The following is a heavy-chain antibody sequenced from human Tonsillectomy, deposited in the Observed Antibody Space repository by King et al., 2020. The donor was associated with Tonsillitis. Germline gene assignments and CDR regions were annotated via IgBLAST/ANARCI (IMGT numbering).Heavy chain of an antibody. J-gene: IGHJ4*02. CDR1: GFSFSDHD. CDR3: FRWERGSPRD. V-gene: IGHV3-72*01. D-gene: IGHD1-1*01. CDR2: IKTKPDKYAT. Sequence: VQLVESGGGLVQPGGSQRLSCAASGFSFSDHDLDWVRQAPGKGLEWLGRIKTKPDKYATTYAASVEGRFTISRDDSKNSLYLQMNSLKTEDTALYYCFRWERGSPRDWGQGTLVIVSS.